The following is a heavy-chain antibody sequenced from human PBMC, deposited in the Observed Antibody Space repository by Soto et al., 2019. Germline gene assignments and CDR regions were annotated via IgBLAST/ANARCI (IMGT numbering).Heavy chain of an antibody. CDR2: ISGSGTTI. J-gene: IGHJ4*02. V-gene: IGHV3-11*01. CDR3: ANDPYYYASEN. D-gene: IGHD3-10*01. CDR1: GFTFSDYY. Sequence: GGSLRLSCAASGFTFSDYYMTWIRQAPGKGLEWVSYISGSGTTIYYADSVEGRFTVSRDNARNSLYLQMNSLRAEDTAFYYCANDPYYYASENWGQGTLVTVSS.